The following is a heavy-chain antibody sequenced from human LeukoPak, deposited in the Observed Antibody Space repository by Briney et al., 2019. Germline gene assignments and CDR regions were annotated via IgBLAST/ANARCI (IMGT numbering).Heavy chain of an antibody. V-gene: IGHV3-23*01. D-gene: IGHD3-22*01. CDR2: ISGSGGST. Sequence: GGSLRLSCVASGFTFNIYAMSWVRQAPGKGLEWVSIISGSGGSTIYADSVKGRFTISRDNSKNTLYLQMNSLRAEDTAVYYCAKGSYYDSSGYATPPVYFDYWGQGTLVTVSS. J-gene: IGHJ4*02. CDR1: GFTFNIYA. CDR3: AKGSYYDSSGYATPPVYFDY.